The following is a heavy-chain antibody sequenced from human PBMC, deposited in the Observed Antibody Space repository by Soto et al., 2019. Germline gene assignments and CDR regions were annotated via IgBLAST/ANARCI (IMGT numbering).Heavy chain of an antibody. CDR3: ARGRYSSSSGEGYYYYYAIDV. CDR2: INPNSGGT. Sequence: GASVKVSCKASGYTFTGYYMHWVRQAPGQGLEWMGWINPNSGGTNYAQKFQGRVTMTRDTSISTAYMELSRLRSDDTAVYYCARGRYSSSSGEGYYYYYAIDVWGQGTTVTVSS. J-gene: IGHJ6*02. CDR1: GYTFTGYY. V-gene: IGHV1-2*02. D-gene: IGHD6-6*01.